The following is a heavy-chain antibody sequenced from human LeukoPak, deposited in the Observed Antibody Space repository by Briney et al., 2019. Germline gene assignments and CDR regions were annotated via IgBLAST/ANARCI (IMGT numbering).Heavy chain of an antibody. J-gene: IGHJ3*02. CDR2: IKQDGSEK. CDR3: AGRGFYFDI. Sequence: PGGSLRLSCADSGFTFSNAWMSWVRQAPGKGLEWVANIKQDGSEKYYVDSVKGRFTISRDNAKNSLYLQMNSLRAEDTAVYYCAGRGFYFDIWGQGTMVTVSS. D-gene: IGHD2/OR15-2a*01. V-gene: IGHV3-7*04. CDR1: GFTFSNAW.